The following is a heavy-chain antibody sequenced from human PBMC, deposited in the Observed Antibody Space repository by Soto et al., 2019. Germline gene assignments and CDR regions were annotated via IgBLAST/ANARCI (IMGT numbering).Heavy chain of an antibody. CDR1: GGSISYNSYY. Sequence: SETLSLTCSVSGGSISYNSYYWGWIRQPPGKGLEWVGGIFYTGTTYYSPPLKDRATISVDTSKNSFSLNLTSVTAADTAVYFCARLVVVAPVANAWGQGTLGTVS. D-gene: IGHD2-2*01. J-gene: IGHJ5*02. CDR3: ARLVVVAPVANA. V-gene: IGHV4-39*02. CDR2: IFYTGTT.